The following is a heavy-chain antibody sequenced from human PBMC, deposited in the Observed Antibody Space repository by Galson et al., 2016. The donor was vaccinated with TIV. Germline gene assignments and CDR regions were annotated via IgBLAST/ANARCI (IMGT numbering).Heavy chain of an antibody. Sequence: SLRLSCAASGFTFSTYVMHWVRQAPGKGLEWVAVISHDGEKKFYADSVKGRVTISRDDSKNTVYLQMNNLRAEDTAVYYCARWNDHGDRSYDYWGQGTLVTVSS. V-gene: IGHV3-30*03. CDR2: ISHDGEKK. CDR3: ARWNDHGDRSYDY. J-gene: IGHJ4*02. D-gene: IGHD4-17*01. CDR1: GFTFSTYV.